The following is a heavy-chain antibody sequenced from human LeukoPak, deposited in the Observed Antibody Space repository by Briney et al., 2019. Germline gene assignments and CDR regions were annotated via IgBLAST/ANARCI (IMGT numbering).Heavy chain of an antibody. CDR1: GGTFSSYA. D-gene: IGHD3-22*01. CDR3: AREGDYYDSSGFQD. V-gene: IGHV1-69*06. Sequence: SVKVSCKASGGTFSSYAISWVRQAPGQGLEWMGGIIPIFGTANYAQKFQGRVTITADKSTSTAYMELSSLRSEDTAVYYCAREGDYYDSSGFQDWGQGTLVTVSS. CDR2: IIPIFGTA. J-gene: IGHJ4*02.